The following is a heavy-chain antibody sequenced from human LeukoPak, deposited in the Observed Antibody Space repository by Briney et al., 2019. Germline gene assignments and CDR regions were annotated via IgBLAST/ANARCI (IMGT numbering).Heavy chain of an antibody. D-gene: IGHD5-18*01. CDR1: GFTFSSYS. J-gene: IGHJ2*01. CDR2: ISSSSSYI. Sequence: PGGSLRLSCAASGFTFSSYSMNWVRQAPGKGLEWVSSISSSSSYIYYADSVKGRFTISRDNAKNSLYLQMNSLRAEDTAVYYCARGSMERGYSYGAIGWYFDLWGRGTLVTVSS. CDR3: ARGSMERGYSYGAIGWYFDL. V-gene: IGHV3-21*01.